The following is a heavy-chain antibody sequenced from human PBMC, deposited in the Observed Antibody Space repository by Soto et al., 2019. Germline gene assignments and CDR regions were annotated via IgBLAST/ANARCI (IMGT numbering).Heavy chain of an antibody. Sequence: ASVKVSCKASGGTFSSYAISWVRQAPGQGLEWMGGIIPIFGTANYAQKLQGRVTITADESMSTAYMELSSLRSEDTAVYYCARDDGSLNAFDIWGQGTMVTVSS. D-gene: IGHD6-13*01. CDR2: IIPIFGTA. CDR1: GGTFSSYA. J-gene: IGHJ3*02. V-gene: IGHV1-69*13. CDR3: ARDDGSLNAFDI.